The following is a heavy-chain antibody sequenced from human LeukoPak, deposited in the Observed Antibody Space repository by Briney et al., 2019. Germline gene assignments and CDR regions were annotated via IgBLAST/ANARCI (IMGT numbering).Heavy chain of an antibody. Sequence: GESLKISCKGSGYSFTSYWIGWVRQMPGKGLEWMGIIYPGDSDTRYSPSFQGQVTISADKSISTAYPQWSSLKASDTAMYYCARSDDYVWGSYRYTLHALDYWGQGTLVTVSS. V-gene: IGHV5-51*01. CDR3: ARSDDYVWGSYRYTLHALDY. J-gene: IGHJ4*02. CDR2: IYPGDSDT. CDR1: GYSFTSYW. D-gene: IGHD3-16*02.